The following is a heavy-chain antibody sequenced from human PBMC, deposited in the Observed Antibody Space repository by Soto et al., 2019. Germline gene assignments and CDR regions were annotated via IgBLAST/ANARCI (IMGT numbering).Heavy chain of an antibody. V-gene: IGHV5-51*01. J-gene: IGHJ3*02. CDR3: AGLEYYDILTGYSTPLDI. Sequence: GESLKISCKGSGYSFTSYWIDWVRQMPGKGLEWMGIIYPGDSDTRYSPSFQGQVTISADKSISTAYLQWSSLKASDTAMYYCAGLEYYDILTGYSTPLDIWGQGTMVTVSS. CDR1: GYSFTSYW. D-gene: IGHD3-9*01. CDR2: IYPGDSDT.